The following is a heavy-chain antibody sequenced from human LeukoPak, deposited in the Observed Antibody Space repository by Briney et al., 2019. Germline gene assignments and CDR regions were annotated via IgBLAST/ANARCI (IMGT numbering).Heavy chain of an antibody. Sequence: GGSLRLSCAASGFTFSSYAMSWVRQAPGKGLEWVSAISGSGGSTYYADSVKGRFTISRDNSKNTLYLQMNSLRAEDTAVYYCAKESSHCSSTSWYACFDYWGQGTQVTVSS. V-gene: IGHV3-23*01. CDR1: GFTFSSYA. CDR3: AKESSHCSSTSWYACFDY. CDR2: ISGSGGST. D-gene: IGHD2-2*01. J-gene: IGHJ4*02.